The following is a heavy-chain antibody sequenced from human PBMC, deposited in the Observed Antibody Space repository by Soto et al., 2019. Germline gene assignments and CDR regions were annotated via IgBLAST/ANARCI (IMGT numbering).Heavy chain of an antibody. CDR2: ISGSGGST. V-gene: IGHV3-23*01. Sequence: GGSLRLSCAASGFTFSSYAMSWVRQAPGKGLEWVSAISGSGGSTYYADSVKGRFTISRDNSKNTLYLQMNSLRAEDTAVYYCAKIFGVVIIGALNAWGQGTLVTVSS. CDR1: GFTFSSYA. CDR3: AKIFGVVIIGALNA. J-gene: IGHJ4*02. D-gene: IGHD3-3*01.